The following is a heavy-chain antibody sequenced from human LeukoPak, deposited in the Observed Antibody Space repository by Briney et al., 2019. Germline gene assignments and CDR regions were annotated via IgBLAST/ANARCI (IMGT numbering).Heavy chain of an antibody. CDR3: ARDEYYYGSGSYSWFDP. CDR2: ISAYNGNT. J-gene: IGHJ5*02. Sequence: GASVKVSCKASGYTFTSYGISWVRQAPGQGLEWMGWISAYNGNTNYAQKLQGRVTMTTDTSTSTAYMELRSLRSDDTAVYYCARDEYYYGSGSYSWFDPWGQRTLVTVSS. D-gene: IGHD3-10*01. V-gene: IGHV1-18*01. CDR1: GYTFTSYG.